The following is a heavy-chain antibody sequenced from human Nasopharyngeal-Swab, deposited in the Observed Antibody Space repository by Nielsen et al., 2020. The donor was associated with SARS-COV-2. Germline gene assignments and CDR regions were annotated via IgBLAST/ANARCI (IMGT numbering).Heavy chain of an antibody. CDR3: AIAVRGVSGGYYFDY. V-gene: IGHV4-59*01. D-gene: IGHD3-10*01. CDR2: IYYTGST. CDR1: GDSFNSYY. Sequence: SETLSLTCTISGDSFNSYYWSWIRQPPGKGLEWIGYIYYTGSTNYNPSLKSRVTISVDTSKNQFSLKLSSVTAADTAVYYCAIAVRGVSGGYYFDYWGQGTLVTVSS. J-gene: IGHJ4*02.